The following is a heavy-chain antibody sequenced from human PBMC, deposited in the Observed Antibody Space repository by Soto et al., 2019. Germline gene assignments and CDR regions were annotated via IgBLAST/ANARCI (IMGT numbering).Heavy chain of an antibody. CDR1: VYTFTSYY. D-gene: IGHD3-3*01. CDR2: INPSGGST. J-gene: IGHJ6*03. CDR3: ARGYDLWSGSYYMDV. Sequence: QVQLVQSGAELKKPGASVKVSCKASVYTFTSYYMHWVRQAPGQGLEWMGIINPSGGSTSYAQKFQGRVTMTRDTSTSTVYMELSSLRSEDTAVYYFARGYDLWSGSYYMDVWGKGTTVTVSS. V-gene: IGHV1-46*03.